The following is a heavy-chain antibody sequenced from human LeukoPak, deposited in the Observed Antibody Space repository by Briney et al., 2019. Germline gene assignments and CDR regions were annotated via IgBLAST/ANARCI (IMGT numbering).Heavy chain of an antibody. CDR3: AREGLYCSSTSCYRAEFDP. D-gene: IGHD2-2*01. CDR2: IYTSGST. Sequence: SETLSLTCTVSGGSISSYYWSWIRQPAGKGLEWIGRIYTSGSTNYNPSLKSRVPMSVDTSKNQFSLKLSSVTAADTAVYYCAREGLYCSSTSCYRAEFDPWGQGTLVTVSS. V-gene: IGHV4-4*07. CDR1: GGSISSYY. J-gene: IGHJ5*02.